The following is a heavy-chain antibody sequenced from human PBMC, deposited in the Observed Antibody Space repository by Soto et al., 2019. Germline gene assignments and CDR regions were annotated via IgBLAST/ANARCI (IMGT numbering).Heavy chain of an antibody. J-gene: IGHJ4*02. Sequence: QVQLVQSGAEVSKPWASVKVSCKASGYSFTSLDINWVRQTARQGLEWMGRMEPSTGRTGYAQKFQGRVTMTRDTSINTAYMELTTLTSDDTAFYYCARGVSAGVDYWGQGTLVTVSS. CDR2: MEPSTGRT. CDR1: GYSFTSLD. D-gene: IGHD1-26*01. V-gene: IGHV1-8*01. CDR3: ARGVSAGVDY.